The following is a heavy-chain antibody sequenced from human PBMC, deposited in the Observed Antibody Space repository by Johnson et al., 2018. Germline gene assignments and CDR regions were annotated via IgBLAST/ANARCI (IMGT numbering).Heavy chain of an antibody. CDR2: IYSGGTT. CDR3: ARVFTCGRAV. V-gene: IGHV3-66*01. D-gene: IGHD2-21*01. Sequence: VQLVESGGGLVKPGGSLRLSCAASGFTFSSYDMHWVRQAPWEGLEWVAVIYSGGTTYYTESVKGRFTISRDSSKNTLCLQMGSLRVEDPAVYYCARVFTCGRAVWGQGATVTVSS. J-gene: IGHJ6*02. CDR1: GFTFSSYD.